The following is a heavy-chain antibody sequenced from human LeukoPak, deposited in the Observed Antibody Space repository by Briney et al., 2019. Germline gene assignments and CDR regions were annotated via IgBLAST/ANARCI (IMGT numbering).Heavy chain of an antibody. Sequence: PSETLSLTCVVYGGSFSGYYWSWVRQPPGEGREWVGYIYYSGSNNYNPSLKSRVTISVDTSKNQFSLKLSSVTAADTAVYYCARSTRDYYYYYGMDVWGQGTTVTVSS. CDR2: IYYSGSN. CDR1: GGSFSGYY. D-gene: IGHD2-2*01. J-gene: IGHJ6*02. CDR3: ARSTRDYYYYYGMDV. V-gene: IGHV4-59*01.